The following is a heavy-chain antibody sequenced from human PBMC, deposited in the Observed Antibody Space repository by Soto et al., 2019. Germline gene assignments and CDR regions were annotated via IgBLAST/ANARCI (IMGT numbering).Heavy chain of an antibody. CDR2: VYYSGST. CDR1: GGSMSSYY. V-gene: IGHV4-59*01. D-gene: IGHD6-13*01. CDR3: ARHYSSAWYKVDH. Sequence: KPSETLSLTCTVSGGSMSSYYWSWIRQPPGKGLEWIGYVYYSGSTNYNPSLKSRVTISVDTSKNEFSQKLSSVTAADTAVYYCARHYSSAWYKVDHWGQGTLVTVSS. J-gene: IGHJ4*02.